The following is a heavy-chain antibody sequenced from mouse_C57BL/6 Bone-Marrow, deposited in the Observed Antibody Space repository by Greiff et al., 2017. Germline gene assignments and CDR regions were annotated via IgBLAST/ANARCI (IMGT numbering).Heavy chain of an antibody. CDR1: GYTFTSYG. CDR3: ASRVFYYYGSSLYAMDY. CDR2: IYPRSGNT. J-gene: IGHJ4*01. V-gene: IGHV1-81*01. D-gene: IGHD1-1*01. Sequence: QVQLQQSGAELARPEASVKLSCKASGYTFTSYGISWVKQRTGQGLEWIGEIYPRSGNTYYNEKFKGKATLTADKSSSTAYMELRSLTSEDSAVYFCASRVFYYYGSSLYAMDYWGQGTSVTVSS.